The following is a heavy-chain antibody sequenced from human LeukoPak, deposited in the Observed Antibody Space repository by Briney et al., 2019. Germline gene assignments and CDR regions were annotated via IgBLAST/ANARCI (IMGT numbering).Heavy chain of an antibody. CDR1: GFTFSNAW. D-gene: IGHD6-19*01. V-gene: IGHV3-15*01. CDR3: TSSMAVSRFSPY. Sequence: GGSLRLSCAVSGFTFSNAWMSWVRQAPGKGLEWVGRIQSKTDGGTTDYAAPVKGRFTIPRDDSKNTLYLQMNSLKTEDTAVYYCTSSMAVSRFSPYWGQGTLVTVSS. J-gene: IGHJ4*02. CDR2: IQSKTDGGTT.